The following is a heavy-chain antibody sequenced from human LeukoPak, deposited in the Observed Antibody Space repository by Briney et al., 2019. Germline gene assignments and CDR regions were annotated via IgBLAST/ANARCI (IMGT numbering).Heavy chain of an antibody. CDR3: AREPPYGDYFDY. V-gene: IGHV3-53*01. CDR2: IYSGGTT. Sequence: GGSLRLSCAASGFTVSSNYMSWVRQAPGKGLEWVSVIYSGGTTYYADSVKGRFTISRDSSKNTLYLQMNSLSAEDTAVYYCAREPPYGDYFDYWGQGTLVTVSS. CDR1: GFTVSSNY. J-gene: IGHJ4*02. D-gene: IGHD4-17*01.